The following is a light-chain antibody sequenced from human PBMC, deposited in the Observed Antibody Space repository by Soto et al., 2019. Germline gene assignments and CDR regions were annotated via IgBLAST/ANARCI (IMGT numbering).Light chain of an antibody. J-gene: IGKJ4*01. Sequence: EIVLTQSPATLSLAPGERATLSCRASQSVSSYLAWYQQKPGQAPRLLIYDASNRATGIPARFSGSGSVTDFTLTISSLEPEDCAVSYYQQRSNWPQPTFGGGNKVEIK. CDR2: DAS. CDR1: QSVSSY. V-gene: IGKV3-11*01. CDR3: QQRSNWPQPT.